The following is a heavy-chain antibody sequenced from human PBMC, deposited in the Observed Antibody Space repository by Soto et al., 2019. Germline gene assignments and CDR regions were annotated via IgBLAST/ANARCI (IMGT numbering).Heavy chain of an antibody. CDR1: GYTFTSYG. D-gene: IGHD4-4*01. CDR2: ISAYNGNT. CDR3: ARFLEGIVNSRDSNYRAYYYYGMDV. V-gene: IGHV1-18*01. J-gene: IGHJ6*02. Sequence: ASVKVSCKASGYTFTSYGISWVRQAPGQGLEWMGWISAYNGNTNYAQKLQGRVTMTTDTSTSTAYMELRSLRSEDTAVYYCARFLEGIVNSRDSNYRAYYYYGMDVCGQGTTVTVSS.